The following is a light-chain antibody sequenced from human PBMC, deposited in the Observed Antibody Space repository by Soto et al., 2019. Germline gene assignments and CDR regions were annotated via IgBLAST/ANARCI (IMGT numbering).Light chain of an antibody. CDR1: QGISSY. CDR2: AAS. Sequence: AIRMTQSPSSFSASTGDRVTITCRASQGISSYLAWYQRKPGKAPKLLIYAASTLQSGVPSRFSGSGSGTDFTLTISCLQSEDFATYYCQRYYSYPRTFGQGIKVDIK. V-gene: IGKV1-8*01. CDR3: QRYYSYPRT. J-gene: IGKJ1*01.